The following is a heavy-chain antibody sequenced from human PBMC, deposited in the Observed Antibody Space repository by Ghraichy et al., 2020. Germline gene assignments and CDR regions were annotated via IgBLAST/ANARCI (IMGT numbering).Heavy chain of an antibody. CDR1: GGSISSGAYY. Sequence: SETLSLTCAVSGGSISSGAYYWGWIRQPPGKGLEWIGYIYYSGSTYYNPSLKSRVTISVDTSKNQFSLKLNSVTAADTAVYYCARDGSGSQLPFDYWGQGTLVTVSS. CDR2: IYYSGST. J-gene: IGHJ4*02. CDR3: ARDGSGSQLPFDY. D-gene: IGHD3-10*01. V-gene: IGHV4-30-4*07.